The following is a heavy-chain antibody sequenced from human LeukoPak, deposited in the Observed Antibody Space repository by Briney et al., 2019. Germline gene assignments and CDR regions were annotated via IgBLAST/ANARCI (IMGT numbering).Heavy chain of an antibody. CDR1: GGSISSSSYS. J-gene: IGHJ4*02. Sequence: PSETLSLTCTVSGGSISSSSYSWGWIRQPPGKGLEWIGSIYYSGSTYYNPSLKSRVTISVDTSKNQFPLKLSSVTAADTAVYYCARGEIVVVPAAAKRFDYWGQGTLVTVSS. CDR2: IYYSGST. V-gene: IGHV4-39*06. CDR3: ARGEIVVVPAAAKRFDY. D-gene: IGHD2-2*01.